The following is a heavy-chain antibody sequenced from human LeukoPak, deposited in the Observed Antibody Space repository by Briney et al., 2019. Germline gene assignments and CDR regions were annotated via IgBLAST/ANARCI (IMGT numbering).Heavy chain of an antibody. CDR3: ARWDSYYYGSGSYYNTLSDY. Sequence: GGSLRLSCSASGFTFIIYTMNWVRQAPGKGLECVSSISSSSSSIYYADTVKGRFPISRDNAKESLYLQMNSLRAEDTAVYYCARWDSYYYGSGSYYNTLSDYWGQGTLVTVSS. CDR1: GFTFIIYT. J-gene: IGHJ4*02. D-gene: IGHD3-10*01. V-gene: IGHV3-21*01. CDR2: ISSSSSSI.